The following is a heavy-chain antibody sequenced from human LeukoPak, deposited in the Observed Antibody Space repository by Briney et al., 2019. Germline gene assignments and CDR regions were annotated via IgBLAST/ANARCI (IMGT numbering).Heavy chain of an antibody. CDR3: AKDLFSGSSGSPCDY. CDR2: ISYDGSNK. CDR1: GFTFSSYG. D-gene: IGHD6-19*01. Sequence: GGSLRLSCAASGFTFSSYGMHWVRQAPGKGLEWVAVISYDGSNKYYADSVKGRFTISRDNSKNTLYLQMNSLRAEDTAVYYCAKDLFSGSSGSPCDYWGQGTLVTVSS. V-gene: IGHV3-30*18. J-gene: IGHJ4*02.